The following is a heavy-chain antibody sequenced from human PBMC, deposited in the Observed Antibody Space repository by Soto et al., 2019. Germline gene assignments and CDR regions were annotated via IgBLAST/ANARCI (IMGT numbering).Heavy chain of an antibody. Sequence: QLHLQESGPGLVKPSETLSLSCTVSGGSIRTGTDNWGWIRQPPGKGLEWIGSIYYSGTIYYNPSLKSRVTISVDTSKNQFSLTLTSVTAADTAVYYCARQGFRQFSADWLPKKGWFDPWGQGTRVTVSS. CDR1: GGSIRTGTDN. CDR2: IYYSGTI. D-gene: IGHD5-12*01. V-gene: IGHV4-39*01. J-gene: IGHJ5*02. CDR3: ARQGFRQFSADWLPKKGWFDP.